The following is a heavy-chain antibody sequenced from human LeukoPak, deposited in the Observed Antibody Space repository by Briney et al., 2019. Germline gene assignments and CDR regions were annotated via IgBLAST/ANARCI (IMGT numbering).Heavy chain of an antibody. CDR2: MNPNSGNT. Sequence: GASVKVSCKVSGYTFISNDINWVRQVTGQGLEWMGWMNPNSGNTGYAQKFQGRVTITRNTSISTAYMELSSLRSEDTAVYYCARRMDSGYDWINWFDPWGQGTLVTVSS. CDR1: GYTFISND. J-gene: IGHJ5*02. D-gene: IGHD5-12*01. V-gene: IGHV1-8*01. CDR3: ARRMDSGYDWINWFDP.